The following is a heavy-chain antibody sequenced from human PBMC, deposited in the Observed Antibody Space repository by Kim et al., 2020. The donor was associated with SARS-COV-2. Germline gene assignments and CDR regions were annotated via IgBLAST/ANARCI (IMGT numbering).Heavy chain of an antibody. CDR3: VKDLYNVYPPNYVDF. D-gene: IGHD5-12*01. V-gene: IGHV3-33*06. Sequence: GGSLRLSCAASGFTFSWYGLHWVRQAPGKGLEWVALIWYDGSYENYADSVKGRFTISRDNSKNTLYLQMNSLRVEDTAVYYCVKDLYNVYPPNYVDFWGQGTLVTVSS. CDR1: GFTFSWYG. CDR2: IWYDGSYE. J-gene: IGHJ4*02.